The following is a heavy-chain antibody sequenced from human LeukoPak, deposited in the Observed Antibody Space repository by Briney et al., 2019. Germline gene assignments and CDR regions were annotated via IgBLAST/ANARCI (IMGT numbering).Heavy chain of an antibody. V-gene: IGHV3-23*01. Sequence: GGSLRLACAVSGITLSNYGMSSVRQAPGKGLEWVAGISDSGGRTNYADSVKGRFTISRDNPKHTLYLQMNSLRAEDTAVYFCAKRGVVIRVILVGFHKEAYYFDSWGQGALVTASS. CDR2: ISDSGGRT. D-gene: IGHD3-22*01. J-gene: IGHJ4*02. CDR1: GITLSNYG. CDR3: AKRGVVIRVILVGFHKEAYYFDS.